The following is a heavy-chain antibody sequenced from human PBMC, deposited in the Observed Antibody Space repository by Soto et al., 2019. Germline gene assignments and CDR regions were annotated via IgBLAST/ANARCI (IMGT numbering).Heavy chain of an antibody. CDR1: GFTFSSYA. D-gene: IGHD3-3*01. J-gene: IGHJ4*02. CDR3: ASTRITYDFWSGLDY. V-gene: IGHV3-30-3*01. CDR2: ISYDGSNK. Sequence: QVQLVESGGGVVQPGRSLRLSCAASGFTFSSYAMHWVRQAPGKGLEWVAVISYDGSNKYYADSVKGRFTISRDNSKNTLYLQMNSLRAEDTAVYYCASTRITYDFWSGLDYWGQGTLVTVSS.